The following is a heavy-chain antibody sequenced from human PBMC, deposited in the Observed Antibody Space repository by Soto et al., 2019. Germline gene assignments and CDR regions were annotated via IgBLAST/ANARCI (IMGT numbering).Heavy chain of an antibody. CDR3: ARGIEGWYQGRYYYGMDV. J-gene: IGHJ6*02. Sequence: SETQSLTCTVSGGSISSSSDYWGWIRQPPGKGLEWIGYIYYSGSTNYNPSLKSRVTISVDTSKNQFSLKLSSVTAADTAVYYCARGIEGWYQGRYYYGMDVWGQGTTVTVSS. CDR1: GGSISSSSDY. V-gene: IGHV4-61*05. CDR2: IYYSGST. D-gene: IGHD6-19*01.